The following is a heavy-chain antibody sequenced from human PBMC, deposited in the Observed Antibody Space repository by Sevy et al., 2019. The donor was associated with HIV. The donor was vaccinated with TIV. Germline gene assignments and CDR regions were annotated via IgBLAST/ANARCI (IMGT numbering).Heavy chain of an antibody. V-gene: IGHV4-34*01. CDR1: GGSFSGYY. J-gene: IGHJ4*02. CDR3: ARGPEIESVVTPKPYYFDY. D-gene: IGHD2-15*01. Sequence: GSLRLSCAVYGGSFSGYYWSWIRQPPGKGLEWIGEINHSGSTNYNPSLKSRVTISVDTSKNQFSLKLSSVTAADTAVYYCARGPEIESVVTPKPYYFDYWGQGTLVTVSS. CDR2: INHSGST.